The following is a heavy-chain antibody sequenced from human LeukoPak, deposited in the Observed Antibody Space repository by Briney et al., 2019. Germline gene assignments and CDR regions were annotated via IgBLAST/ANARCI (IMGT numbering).Heavy chain of an antibody. Sequence: SETLSLTCTVSGGSISSGSYYWSWIRQPPGKGLEWIGYIYYSGSTNYKSSLKSRVTISVDTSKNQFSLKLSSVTAADTAVYYCARTTEGGYSYGYFYYYYMDVWGKGTTVTISS. CDR1: GGSISSGSYY. V-gene: IGHV4-61*01. CDR3: ARTTEGGYSYGYFYYYYMDV. CDR2: IYYSGST. D-gene: IGHD5-18*01. J-gene: IGHJ6*03.